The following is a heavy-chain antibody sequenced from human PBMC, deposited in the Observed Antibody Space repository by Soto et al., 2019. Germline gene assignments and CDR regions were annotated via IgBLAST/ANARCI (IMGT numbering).Heavy chain of an antibody. Sequence: PGGSLRLSCAASGFTFSTYWMHWIRQVPGKGLEWVSRINSDASHTYYADSVKGRFTISRDNAKNTLHLEMNSLRAEDTAVYYCVRDGNRITKRCYGNWFDPWGQGTLVTVSS. CDR3: VRDGNRITKRCYGNWFDP. CDR1: GFTFSTYW. J-gene: IGHJ5*02. CDR2: INSDASHT. D-gene: IGHD3-10*01. V-gene: IGHV3-74*01.